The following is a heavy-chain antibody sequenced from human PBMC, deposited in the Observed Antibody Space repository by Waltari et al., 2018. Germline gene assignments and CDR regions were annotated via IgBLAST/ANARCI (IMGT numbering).Heavy chain of an antibody. CDR1: GDSMSSANYY. CDR3: ARGLGTTNFDV. CDR2: IYTTGST. J-gene: IGHJ4*02. Sequence: QVQLQESGPGLVKPSQTLSLTCAISGDSMSSANYYWSWIRQPAGKGLEWIGRIYTTGSTNYNPSLKIRVTISIDTSKSQFSLNLDSVTAADTAVYYCARGLGTTNFDVWGQGTLVTASS. V-gene: IGHV4-61*02. D-gene: IGHD1-26*01.